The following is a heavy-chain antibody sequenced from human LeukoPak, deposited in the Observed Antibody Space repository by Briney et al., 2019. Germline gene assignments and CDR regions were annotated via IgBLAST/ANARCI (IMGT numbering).Heavy chain of an antibody. CDR3: AREADPSLYASSSPDY. D-gene: IGHD6-6*01. CDR2: IKTDGTTT. J-gene: IGHJ4*01. CDR1: GLTLSNYW. Sequence: GGSLRLSCAASGLTLSNYWMHWVRQAPGKGLVWVSRIKTDGTTTVYADSVKGRFTISRDNAKNTLYLQMESLRAEDTAVYFCAREADPSLYASSSPDYWGQGTPVTVSS. V-gene: IGHV3-74*01.